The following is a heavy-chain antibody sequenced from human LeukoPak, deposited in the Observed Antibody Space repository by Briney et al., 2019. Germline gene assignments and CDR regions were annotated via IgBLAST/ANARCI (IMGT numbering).Heavy chain of an antibody. D-gene: IGHD3-22*01. CDR3: ARDGLFRGYDSSGYYSSY. V-gene: IGHV1-69*04. Sequence: SVKVSCKASGGTFSSYAISWVRQAPGQGLEWMGRIIPIFGIANYAQKFQGRVTITADKSTSTAYMELSSLRPEDTAVYYCARDGLFRGYDSSGYYSSYWGQGTLVTVSS. J-gene: IGHJ4*02. CDR2: IIPIFGIA. CDR1: GGTFSSYA.